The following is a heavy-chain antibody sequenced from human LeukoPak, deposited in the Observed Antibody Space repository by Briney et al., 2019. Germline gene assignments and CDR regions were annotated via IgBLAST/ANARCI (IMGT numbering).Heavy chain of an antibody. CDR3: ARDRTGPLSYYYGIDP. CDR2: INHSGST. V-gene: IGHV4-34*01. Sequence: PSETLSHTCAVYGGSFSGYYWSWIRQPPGKGLEWIGEINHSGSTNYNPSLKSRVTISVDTSKNQFSLKLSSVTAADTAVYYCARDRTGPLSYYYGIDPWGQGTLVTVSS. CDR1: GGSFSGYY. D-gene: IGHD3-10*01. J-gene: IGHJ5*02.